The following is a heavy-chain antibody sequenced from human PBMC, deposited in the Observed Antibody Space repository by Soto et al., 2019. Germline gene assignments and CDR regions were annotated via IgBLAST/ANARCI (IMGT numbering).Heavy chain of an antibody. CDR3: ARARGSGTLYDMDV. Sequence: GGSLRLSCAASGFTFSNAWMNWVRQAPGKGLEWVGRIKSKTDGGTTDYAAPVKGRFTISRDDSKNTLYLQMNSLKTEDTAVYYCARARGSGTLYDMDVWGQGTTVTVSS. CDR2: IKSKTDGGTT. D-gene: IGHD3-10*01. CDR1: GFTFSNAW. J-gene: IGHJ6*02. V-gene: IGHV3-15*07.